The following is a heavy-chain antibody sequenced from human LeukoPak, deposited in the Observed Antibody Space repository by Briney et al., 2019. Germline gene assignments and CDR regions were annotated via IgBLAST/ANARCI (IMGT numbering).Heavy chain of an antibody. CDR1: RFSFSTSW. V-gene: IGHV3-7*03. J-gene: IGHJ3*02. CDR2: IKQDGSEI. Sequence: GGSLRLSCAASRFSFSTSWMSWVRQAPGKRLEWVATIKQDGSEIYFVDSVKGRFSISRDNAKNSVCLQMNSLRTEDTAIYYCARGHNGFDIWGQGTMVTVSS. CDR3: ARGHNGFDI. D-gene: IGHD1-1*01.